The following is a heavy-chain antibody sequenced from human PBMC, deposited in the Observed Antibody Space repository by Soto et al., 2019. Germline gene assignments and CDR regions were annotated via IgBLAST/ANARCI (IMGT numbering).Heavy chain of an antibody. CDR1: RFTFSSYA. V-gene: IGHV3-23*01. CDR2: ISGSGGST. J-gene: IGHJ4*02. Sequence: EVQLLESGGGLVQPGGSLRLSCTASRFTFSSYAMSWVRQAPGKGLEWVSGISGSGGSTYYADSVKGRFTIARDNSKNTLYLQMNSLRAEDTAVYYCGKGVRPYYYESSGYSFDYWGQGTLVTVSS. CDR3: GKGVRPYYYESSGYSFDY. D-gene: IGHD3-22*01.